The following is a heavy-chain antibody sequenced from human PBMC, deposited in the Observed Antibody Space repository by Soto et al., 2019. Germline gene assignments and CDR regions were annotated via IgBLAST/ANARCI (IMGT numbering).Heavy chain of an antibody. V-gene: IGHV3-23*01. CDR2: ISGSGGST. CDR3: DKDRRCLGELRAPLDL. Sequence: GGSLRLSCAASGFTFSSYAMSWVRQAPGKGLEWVSAISGSGGSTYYADSVKGRFTISRDNSKNTLYLQMNSLRAEDTAVYYCDKDRRCLGELRAPLDLWGQGTTVTVSS. J-gene: IGHJ6*02. CDR1: GFTFSSYA. D-gene: IGHD3-10*01.